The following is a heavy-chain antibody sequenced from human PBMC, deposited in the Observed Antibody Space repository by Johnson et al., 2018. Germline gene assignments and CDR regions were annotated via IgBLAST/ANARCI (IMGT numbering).Heavy chain of an antibody. Sequence: QVQLVESGGGVVQPGRSLRLSCAASGFTFSSYGMHWVRQAPGKGLEWVAVISYDGTNKYYTDSVKGRFTISRDNSKNTLYLQMNSLRAEDTAVYYCARDHRARRYCRGGSCFNAFDIWGQGTMVTVSS. V-gene: IGHV3-30*03. D-gene: IGHD2-15*01. CDR2: ISYDGTNK. CDR3: ARDHRARRYCRGGSCFNAFDI. CDR1: GFTFSSYG. J-gene: IGHJ3*02.